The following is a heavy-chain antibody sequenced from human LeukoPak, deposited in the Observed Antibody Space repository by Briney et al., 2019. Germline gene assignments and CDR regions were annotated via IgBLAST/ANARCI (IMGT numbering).Heavy chain of an antibody. D-gene: IGHD6-13*01. CDR3: ARVVTDSSSWSSPVPAEYFQH. V-gene: IGHV1-69*05. CDR1: GGTFSSYA. J-gene: IGHJ1*01. Sequence: SVKVSCKASGGTFSSYAISWVRQAPGQGLEWMGRIIPIFGTANYAQKFQGRVTITTDESTSTAYMELSSLRSEDTAVYYCARVVTDSSSWSSPVPAEYFQHWGQGTLVTVSS. CDR2: IIPIFGTA.